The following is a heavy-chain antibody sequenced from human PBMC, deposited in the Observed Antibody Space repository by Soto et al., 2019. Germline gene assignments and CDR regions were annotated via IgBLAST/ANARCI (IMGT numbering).Heavy chain of an antibody. J-gene: IGHJ4*02. D-gene: IGHD1-26*01. Sequence: VQLVESGGGLVQPGGSLRLSCAASGLTFSNYWMTWVRQAPGKGLEWVANINQDASEKYYVDSVEGRFTISRDNAKNSMYLQMNSLTVEDTAIYYCTRDRGRRGGSFGDYWGQGTLVTVSS. CDR3: TRDRGRRGGSFGDY. V-gene: IGHV3-7*05. CDR1: GLTFSNYW. CDR2: INQDASEK.